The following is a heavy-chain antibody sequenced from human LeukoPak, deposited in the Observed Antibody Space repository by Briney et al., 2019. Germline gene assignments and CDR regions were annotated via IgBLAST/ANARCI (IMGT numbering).Heavy chain of an antibody. CDR3: ARAVAVAGIDY. V-gene: IGHV1-46*01. J-gene: IGHJ4*02. D-gene: IGHD6-19*01. Sequence: GASVKVSCKASGYTFTSYYMHWVRQAPGQGLEWMGIIIPSGGSTSYAQKFQGRVTMTRDTSTSTVYMELSSLRSEDTAVYYCARAVAVAGIDYWGQGTLVTVSS. CDR2: IIPSGGST. CDR1: GYTFTSYY.